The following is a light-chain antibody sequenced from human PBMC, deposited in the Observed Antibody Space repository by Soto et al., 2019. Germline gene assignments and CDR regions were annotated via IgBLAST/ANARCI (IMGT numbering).Light chain of an antibody. V-gene: IGKV1-17*01. J-gene: IGKJ1*01. CDR2: AAS. CDR3: LQHNSYPRT. CDR1: QGIRHD. Sequence: DIQMTQSPSSLSASVGDRVTITCRASQGIRHDLGWYQQKPGKAPKRLIYAASSLQSGAPSRFSGSGSGTEFTLTISSLQPDDFATYYCLQHNSYPRTFGQGTKVEIK.